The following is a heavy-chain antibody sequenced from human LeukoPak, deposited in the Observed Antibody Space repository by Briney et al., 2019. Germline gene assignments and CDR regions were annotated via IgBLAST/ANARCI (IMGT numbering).Heavy chain of an antibody. CDR3: ARTVQLWLRNNYFDY. J-gene: IGHJ4*02. CDR2: IYYSGST. Sequence: KPSETLSLTCTVSGGSISSGGYYWSWIRQHPGKGLEWIGYIYYSGSTYYNPSLKSRVTISVDTSKNQFSLKLSSVTAADTAVYYCARTVQLWLRNNYFDYWGRGTLVTVSS. D-gene: IGHD5-18*01. V-gene: IGHV4-31*03. CDR1: GGSISSGGYY.